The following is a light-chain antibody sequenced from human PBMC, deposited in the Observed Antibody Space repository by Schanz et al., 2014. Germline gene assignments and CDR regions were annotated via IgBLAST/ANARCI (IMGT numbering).Light chain of an antibody. Sequence: EIVLTQSPATLSVSPGERATLSYRASQSVSSNLAWYQQKPGQAPRLLIYGASTRATGIPARFSGSGSGTEFTLTISSLQPDDFATYYCQQYNSYPWTFGQGTKVEIK. CDR3: QQYNSYPWT. CDR2: GAS. V-gene: IGKV3-15*01. J-gene: IGKJ1*01. CDR1: QSVSSN.